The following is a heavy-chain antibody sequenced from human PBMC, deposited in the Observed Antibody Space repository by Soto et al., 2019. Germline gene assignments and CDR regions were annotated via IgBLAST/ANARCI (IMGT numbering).Heavy chain of an antibody. CDR2: IYHSGST. CDR3: ARRIYYYDSSGYYDKVPYFGY. Sequence: TLSLTCAVTGGSISSSNWWRWVRQPPGKGLEWIGEIYHSGSTNYNPSLKSRVTISVDKSKNQFSLKLSSVTAADTAVYYCARRIYYYDSSGYYDKVPYFGYWGQGTLVTVSS. V-gene: IGHV4-4*02. J-gene: IGHJ4*02. D-gene: IGHD3-22*01. CDR1: GGSISSSNW.